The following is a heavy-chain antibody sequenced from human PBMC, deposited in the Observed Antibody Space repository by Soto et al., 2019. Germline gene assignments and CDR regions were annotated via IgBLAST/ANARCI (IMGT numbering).Heavy chain of an antibody. Sequence: LRLSCAASGFTFSSYAMHWVRQAPGKGLEWVAVISYDGSNKYYADSVKARFTISRDNSKNTLYLQMNSLRAEDTAVYYCAREKRVPGYYGMDVWGQGTTVTVSS. CDR2: ISYDGSNK. CDR3: AREKRVPGYYGMDV. D-gene: IGHD2-2*01. J-gene: IGHJ6*02. CDR1: GFTFSSYA. V-gene: IGHV3-30-3*01.